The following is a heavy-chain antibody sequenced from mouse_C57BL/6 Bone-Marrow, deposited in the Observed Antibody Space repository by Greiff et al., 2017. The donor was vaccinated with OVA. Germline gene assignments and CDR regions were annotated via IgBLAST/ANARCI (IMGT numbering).Heavy chain of an antibody. D-gene: IGHD1-1*01. CDR1: GYTFTSYW. V-gene: IGHV1-64*01. CDR3: ARCYYGSSYYFDY. J-gene: IGHJ2*01. Sequence: QVQLQQPGAELVKPGASVKLSCTASGYTFTSYWMHWVKQRPGQGLEWIGMIHPNSGSTYYNEKFKSKATLTVDKSSSTAYMQLSSLTSEDSAVYYCARCYYGSSYYFDYWGQGTTLTVSS. CDR2: IHPNSGST.